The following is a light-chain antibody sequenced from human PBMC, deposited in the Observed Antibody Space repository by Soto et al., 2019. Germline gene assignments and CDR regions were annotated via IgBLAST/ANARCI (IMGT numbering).Light chain of an antibody. Sequence: DIQMTQSPSTLSASVGDRVTITCWASQSISSWLAWYQQKPGKAPKLLIYKASALESGVPSRFSGSGSGTEFTLTISSLQPDDFAGYYCLQYDSYSWTFGQGTKVEIK. CDR2: KAS. CDR1: QSISSW. CDR3: LQYDSYSWT. V-gene: IGKV1-5*03. J-gene: IGKJ1*01.